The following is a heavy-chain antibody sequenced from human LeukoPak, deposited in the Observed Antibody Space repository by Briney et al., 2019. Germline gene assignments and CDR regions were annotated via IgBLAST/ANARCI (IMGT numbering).Heavy chain of an antibody. CDR1: GGSISSSSYY. Sequence: PSETLSLTCTVSGGSISSSSYYWGWIRQPPGKGLEWLGSIYYSGSTYYNPSLKSRVTISVDTSKNQFSLKLSSVTAADTAVYYCARPFAFGGSTAHDYFDYWGQGTLVTVSS. V-gene: IGHV4-39*01. CDR3: ARPFAFGGSTAHDYFDY. CDR2: IYYSGST. D-gene: IGHD1-26*01. J-gene: IGHJ4*02.